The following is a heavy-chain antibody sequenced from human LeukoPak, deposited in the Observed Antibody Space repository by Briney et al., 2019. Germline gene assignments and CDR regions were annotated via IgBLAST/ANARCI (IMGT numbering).Heavy chain of an antibody. J-gene: IGHJ4*02. D-gene: IGHD7-27*01. CDR2: ISNDGSTT. V-gene: IGHV3-74*01. CDR3: NVRWGPNSDY. Sequence: SGGSLRLSCAASVFTFSTFWMHWVRQTPGKGLVWVSRISNDGSTTHYADSVKGRFTISRDNPKNTLSLHMNSLRAEDTAVYYCNVRWGPNSDYWGQGTLVTVSS. CDR1: VFTFSTFW.